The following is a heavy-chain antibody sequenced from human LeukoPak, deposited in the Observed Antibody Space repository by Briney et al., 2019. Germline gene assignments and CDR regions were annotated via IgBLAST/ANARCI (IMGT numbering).Heavy chain of an antibody. CDR3: ARVAVVPAALTQDYYYYYGMDV. J-gene: IGHJ6*02. V-gene: IGHV1-46*01. Sequence: GASVKVSCKASGGTFSSYAISWVRQAPGQGLEWMGIINPSGGSTSYAQKFQGRVTMTRDTSTSTVYVELSSLRSEDTAVYYCARVAVVPAALTQDYYYYYGMDVWGQGTTVTVSS. D-gene: IGHD2-2*01. CDR2: INPSGGST. CDR1: GGTFSSYA.